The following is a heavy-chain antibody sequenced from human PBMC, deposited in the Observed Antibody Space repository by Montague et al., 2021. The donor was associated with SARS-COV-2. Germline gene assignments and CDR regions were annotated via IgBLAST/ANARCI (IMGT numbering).Heavy chain of an antibody. CDR2: IVVGSGNT. CDR3: AALTGTTGPRI. D-gene: IGHD1-20*01. V-gene: IGHV1-58*01. Sequence: SLKVSFKASGFPFTSSAVQWVRQARGQRLEWIGWIVVGSGNTNYAQKFQERVTITRDMSTSTAYMELSSLRSEDTAVYYCAALTGTTGPRIWGQGTMVTVSS. CDR1: GFPFTSSA. J-gene: IGHJ3*02.